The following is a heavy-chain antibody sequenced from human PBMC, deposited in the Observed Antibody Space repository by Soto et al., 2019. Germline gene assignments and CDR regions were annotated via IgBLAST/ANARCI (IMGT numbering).Heavy chain of an antibody. Sequence: QVQLVESGGGVVQPGRSLRLSCAASGFIFSSYGMHWVRQAPGKGLEWVAVIWYDGSNKYYADSVKGRFTISRDNSKNTLYLQMNSLRAEDTAVYYCARGAPPYYYDSSGYYFDYWGQGTLVTVSS. CDR1: GFIFSSYG. CDR2: IWYDGSNK. CDR3: ARGAPPYYYDSSGYYFDY. J-gene: IGHJ4*02. V-gene: IGHV3-33*01. D-gene: IGHD3-22*01.